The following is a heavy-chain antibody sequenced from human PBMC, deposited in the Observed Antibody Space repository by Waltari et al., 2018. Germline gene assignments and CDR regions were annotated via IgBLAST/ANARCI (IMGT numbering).Heavy chain of an antibody. J-gene: IGHJ3*01. CDR2: MSYTGAT. CDR3: ATYIGASVGTAAFDV. V-gene: IGHV4-39*01. Sequence: GWIRQPTGQGREWIGTMSYTGATYSSPSLQSRVTISRDTSKNQLSLTLGSVTAADTAVYYCATYIGASVGTAAFDVWGQGTMVTVSS. D-gene: IGHD5-12*01.